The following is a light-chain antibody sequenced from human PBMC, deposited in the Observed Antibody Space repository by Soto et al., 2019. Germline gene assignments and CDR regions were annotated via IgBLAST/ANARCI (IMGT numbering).Light chain of an antibody. CDR1: SSDVGGYKY. V-gene: IGLV2-8*01. CDR2: EVT. J-gene: IGLJ2*01. CDR3: SSYEGSNDVI. Sequence: QSALTQPPSASGSPGQSVTISCTGTSSDVGGYKYVSWYQQHPGKAPGLMIYEVTKRPSGVPDRFSGSKSGNTASLTVSGLQADDEADYYCSSYEGSNDVIFGGGTKLTVL.